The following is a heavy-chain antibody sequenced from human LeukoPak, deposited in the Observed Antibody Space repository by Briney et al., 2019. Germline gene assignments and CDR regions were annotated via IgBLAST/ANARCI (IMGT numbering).Heavy chain of an antibody. CDR2: ITGTSDGT. J-gene: IGHJ4*02. V-gene: IGHV3-23*01. CDR1: GFTFSGYA. D-gene: IGHD6-19*01. Sequence: PGGSLRLSCAASGFTFSGYAMSWVRQAPGKGLEWVSAITGTSDGTYYADSVKGRFTITRDNSKNTLYLQMNSLRADDTAVYYCAKEGSGAGPTEFDYWGQGTLVIVSS. CDR3: AKEGSGAGPTEFDY.